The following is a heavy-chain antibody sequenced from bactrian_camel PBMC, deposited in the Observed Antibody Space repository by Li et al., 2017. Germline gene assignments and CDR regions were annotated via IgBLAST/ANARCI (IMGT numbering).Heavy chain of an antibody. J-gene: IGHJ4*01. V-gene: IGHV3S26*01. CDR1: GITFSRHD. CDR3: ATVRGEY. Sequence: HVQLVESGGGLVQPGGSLRLSCVASGITFSRHDMSWVRQAPGKEREGVAAIDKSGATTYAGSLQGRFTISKDNAENTLYLQMNTLKTEDTGVYYCATVRGEYWGQGTQVTVS. CDR2: IDKSGAT.